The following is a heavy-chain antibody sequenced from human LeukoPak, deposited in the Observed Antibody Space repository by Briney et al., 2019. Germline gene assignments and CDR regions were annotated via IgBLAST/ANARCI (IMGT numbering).Heavy chain of an antibody. CDR3: AREYCSSTSCYGGHFDY. CDR2: IYSGGST. V-gene: IGHV3-66*01. Sequence: GGSLRLSCAASGFTVSSNYMSWVRQAPGKGLEWVSVIYSGGSTYYADSVKGRFTISRDNSKNTLYLQMNSLRAEDTAVYYCAREYCSSTSCYGGHFDYWGQGTLVTVSS. D-gene: IGHD2-2*01. J-gene: IGHJ4*02. CDR1: GFTVSSNY.